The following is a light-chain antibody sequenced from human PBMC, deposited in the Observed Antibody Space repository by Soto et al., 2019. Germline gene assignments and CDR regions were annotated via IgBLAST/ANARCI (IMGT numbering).Light chain of an antibody. J-gene: IGKJ5*01. Sequence: DFQMTQSPSSLSASVGDRVTITCRASQDINSWLAWYQQKPEKAPKCLISDASTLQSGVPSRFSGSGSGTDFTLTISSLQPEDFATYYCQQYHRYPITFGQGTRLHIK. CDR2: DAS. CDR1: QDINSW. CDR3: QQYHRYPIT. V-gene: IGKV1D-16*01.